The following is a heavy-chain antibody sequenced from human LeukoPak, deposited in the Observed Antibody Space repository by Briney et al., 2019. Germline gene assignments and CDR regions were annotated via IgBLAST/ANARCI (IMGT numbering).Heavy chain of an antibody. D-gene: IGHD4-17*01. CDR2: IYTSGST. CDR1: GGSISSYY. CDR3: AREEAYGDYVRYCMDV. J-gene: IGHJ6*03. Sequence: SETLSLTCTVSGGSISSYYWSWIRQPAGKGLEWIGRIYTSGSTHYNPSLKSRVTMPVDTSKSQFSLKLSSVTAADTAVYYCAREEAYGDYVRYCMDVWGKGTTVTVSS. V-gene: IGHV4-4*07.